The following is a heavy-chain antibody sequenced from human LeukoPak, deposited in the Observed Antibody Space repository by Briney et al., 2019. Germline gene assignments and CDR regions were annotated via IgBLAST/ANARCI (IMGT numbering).Heavy chain of an antibody. J-gene: IGHJ3*02. CDR1: GLSISTSW. CDR2: IKKDGSEK. CDR3: ARDHGPQYYDILTGYRVGPNDAFDI. V-gene: IGHV3-7*03. D-gene: IGHD3-9*01. Sequence: GGSLRLSCVASGLSISTSWMSWVRQSPGKGLEWLASIKKDGSEKYYVDSVRGRFTISRDNGENSVFLEMNNLRVDDTAVYYCARDHGPQYYDILTGYRVGPNDAFDIWGQGTMVTVSS.